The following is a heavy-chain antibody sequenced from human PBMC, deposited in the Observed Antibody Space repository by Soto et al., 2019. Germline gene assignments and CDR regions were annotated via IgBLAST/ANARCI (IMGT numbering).Heavy chain of an antibody. CDR1: GYTFTSYG. CDR3: TRDLSIFLFDY. V-gene: IGHV1-18*01. Sequence: GASVKVSCKASGYTFTSYGISWVRQAPGQGLEWMGWISAYNGNIKYAQKLQGRVTMTTDTSTSTAYMELRSLRSGDTAVYYCTRDLSIFLFDYWGQGTLVTVSS. CDR2: ISAYNGNI. D-gene: IGHD3-9*01. J-gene: IGHJ4*02.